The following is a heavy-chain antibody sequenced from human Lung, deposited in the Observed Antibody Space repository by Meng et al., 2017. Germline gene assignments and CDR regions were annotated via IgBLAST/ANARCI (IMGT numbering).Heavy chain of an antibody. J-gene: IGHJ2*01. Sequence: QLGLHAPGPGLVKPSHTLSLTCTFAGGSISSSNYYWSWIRQPPGKGLEWSGHIYNSGSTYYNPSLKSRITISVDTSKNQFSLKLSSVTAADTAVYYCARGQKGYFDLWGRGTLVTVSS. CDR1: GGSISSSNYY. CDR2: IYNSGST. V-gene: IGHV4-30-4*01. CDR3: ARGQKGYFDL.